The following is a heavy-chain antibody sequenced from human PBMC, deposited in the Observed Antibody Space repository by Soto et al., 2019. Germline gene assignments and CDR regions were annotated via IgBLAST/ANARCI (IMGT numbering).Heavy chain of an antibody. CDR1: GGSISSGDYY. CDR3: ARAGGPSPTTHRYFDY. Sequence: SETLSLTCTVSGGSISSGDYYWSWIRQPPGKGLEWIGYIYYSGSTYYNPSLKSRVTISVDTSKNQFSLKLSSVTAADTAVYYCARAGGPSPTTHRYFDYWGQGTLVTVSS. J-gene: IGHJ4*02. V-gene: IGHV4-31*03. CDR2: IYYSGST. D-gene: IGHD1-1*01.